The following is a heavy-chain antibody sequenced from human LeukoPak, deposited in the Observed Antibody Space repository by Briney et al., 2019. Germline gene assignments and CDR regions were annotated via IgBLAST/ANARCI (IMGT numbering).Heavy chain of an antibody. CDR3: ARDRLTFGGVIVPFDY. CDR2: ISSSSSTI. D-gene: IGHD3-16*02. Sequence: GGSLRLSCAASGFTFSSYSMNWVRQAPGKGLEWVSYISSSSSTIYYADSVKGRFTISRDNAKNSLYLQMNSLRAEDTAVYYCARDRLTFGGVIVPFDYWGQGTLVTVSS. V-gene: IGHV3-48*01. J-gene: IGHJ4*02. CDR1: GFTFSSYS.